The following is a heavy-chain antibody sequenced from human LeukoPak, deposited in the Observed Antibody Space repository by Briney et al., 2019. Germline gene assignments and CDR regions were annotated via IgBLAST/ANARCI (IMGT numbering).Heavy chain of an antibody. Sequence: PSETLSLTCTVSGGSISSYYWSWIRQPPGKGLEWIGYIYYSGSTNYNPSLKSRVTISVDTSKNQFSLKLSSVTAADTAVYYCARSILGGAAAGTADWFDPWGQGTLVTVSS. CDR2: IYYSGST. J-gene: IGHJ5*02. V-gene: IGHV4-59*01. D-gene: IGHD6-13*01. CDR1: GGSISSYY. CDR3: ARSILGGAAAGTADWFDP.